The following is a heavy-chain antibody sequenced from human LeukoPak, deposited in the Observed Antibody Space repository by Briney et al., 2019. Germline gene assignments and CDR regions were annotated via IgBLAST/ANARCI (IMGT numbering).Heavy chain of an antibody. Sequence: GESLKISCEGSGYSFTTYWIGWVRQMPGKGLEWIGIIFPGDSDTTYSPSLQGQVTISADKSINTAYLQWSSLRASDTAMYYCATSESQTRFDYWGQGTPVTASS. CDR3: ATSESQTRFDY. CDR1: GYSFTTYW. D-gene: IGHD1/OR15-1a*01. CDR2: IFPGDSDT. V-gene: IGHV5-51*01. J-gene: IGHJ4*02.